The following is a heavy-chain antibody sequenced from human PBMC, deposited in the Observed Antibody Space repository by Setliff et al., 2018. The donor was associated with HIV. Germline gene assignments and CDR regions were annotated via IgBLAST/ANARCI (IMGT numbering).Heavy chain of an antibody. CDR2: MYSGAGI. Sequence: GGSLRLSCAASGFTFSTNYMSWVRQAPGKGLEWVSIMYSGAGIYYADSVKGRFTTSRDSSKNTLYLQMTSLRAEDTAVYYCARSGRPIYYYYSMDVWGQGTTVTVSS. D-gene: IGHD3-3*01. CDR1: GFTFSTNY. V-gene: IGHV3-66*01. CDR3: ARSGRPIYYYYSMDV. J-gene: IGHJ6*02.